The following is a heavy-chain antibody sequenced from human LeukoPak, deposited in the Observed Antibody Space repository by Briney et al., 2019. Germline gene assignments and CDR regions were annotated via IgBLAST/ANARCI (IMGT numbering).Heavy chain of an antibody. J-gene: IGHJ6*03. CDR3: ARCPYDSSGYSNYYYYMDA. Sequence: ASVKVSCKASGGTFSSYAISWVRQAPGQGLEWMGGIIPIFGTANYAQKFQGRVTITTDESTSTAYMELSSLRSEDTAVYYCARCPYDSSGYSNYYYYMDAWGKGTTVTVSS. CDR1: GGTFSSYA. D-gene: IGHD3-22*01. V-gene: IGHV1-69*05. CDR2: IIPIFGTA.